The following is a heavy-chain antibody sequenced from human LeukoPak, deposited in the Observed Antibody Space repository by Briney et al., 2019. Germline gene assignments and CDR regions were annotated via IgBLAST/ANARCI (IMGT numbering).Heavy chain of an antibody. J-gene: IGHJ6*03. CDR3: ARAEYDGVSDYYYHYMDV. Sequence: GGSLRLSCAASGFTFSSYAMHWVRQAPGKGLEWVAVISYDGSNKYYADSVKGRFTISRDNSKNTLYLQMNSLRAEDTAVYYCARAEYDGVSDYYYHYMDVWGKGTTVTVSS. CDR2: ISYDGSNK. CDR1: GFTFSSYA. D-gene: IGHD2-8*01. V-gene: IGHV3-30*01.